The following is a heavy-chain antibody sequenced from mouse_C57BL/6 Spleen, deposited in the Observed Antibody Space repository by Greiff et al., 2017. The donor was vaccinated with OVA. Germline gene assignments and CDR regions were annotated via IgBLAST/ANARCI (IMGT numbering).Heavy chain of an antibody. CDR3: ARFPMRGNYPSYYAMDY. J-gene: IGHJ4*01. CDR2: IYPRSGNT. Sequence: QVQLQQSGAELARPGASVKLSCKASGYTFTSYGISWVKQRTGQGLEWIGEIYPRSGNTYYNEKFKGKATLTADKSSSTAYMELRSLTSEDSAVYFCARFPMRGNYPSYYAMDYWGQGTSVTVSS. CDR1: GYTFTSYG. V-gene: IGHV1-81*01. D-gene: IGHD2-1*01.